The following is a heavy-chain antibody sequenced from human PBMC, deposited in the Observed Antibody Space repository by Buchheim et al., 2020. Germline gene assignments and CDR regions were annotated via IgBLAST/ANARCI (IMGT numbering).Heavy chain of an antibody. CDR3: AKAARATTGYFDY. Sequence: QVQLVESGGGVVQPGRSLRLSCAASGFTFSSYGMHWFRQAPGKGLEWVAVISYDGSNKYYADSVKGRFTISRDNSKNTMYLQMNSLRAEDTAVYYCAKAARATTGYFDYWGQGT. V-gene: IGHV3-30*18. D-gene: IGHD1-26*01. CDR2: ISYDGSNK. J-gene: IGHJ4*02. CDR1: GFTFSSYG.